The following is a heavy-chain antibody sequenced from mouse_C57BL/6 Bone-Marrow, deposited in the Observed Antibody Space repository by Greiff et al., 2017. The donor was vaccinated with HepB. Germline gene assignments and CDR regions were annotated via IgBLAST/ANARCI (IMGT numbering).Heavy chain of an antibody. CDR3: ARKWIYYDYDWFAY. Sequence: QVQLQQSGAELARPGASVKMSCKASGYTFTSYTMHWVKQRPGQGLEWIGYINPSSGYTKYNQKFKDKATLTADKSSSTAYMQLSSLTSEDSAVYYCARKWIYYDYDWFAYWGQGTLVTVCA. CDR2: INPSSGYT. V-gene: IGHV1-4*01. CDR1: GYTFTSYT. J-gene: IGHJ3*01. D-gene: IGHD2-4*01.